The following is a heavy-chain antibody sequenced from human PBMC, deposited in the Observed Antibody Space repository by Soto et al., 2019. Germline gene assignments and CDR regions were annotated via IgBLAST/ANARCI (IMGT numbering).Heavy chain of an antibody. V-gene: IGHV3-48*01. D-gene: IGHD3-10*01. Sequence: EVQLVESGGGLVQPGGSLRLSCAASGFTFSSYSMNWVRQAPGKGLEWVSYISSSSSTIYYADSVKGRFTISRDNAKNSLYLQMNSLRAEDTAVYYCAREGVYGLFNWFDPWGQGTLVTVSS. CDR3: AREGVYGLFNWFDP. CDR2: ISSSSSTI. J-gene: IGHJ5*02. CDR1: GFTFSSYS.